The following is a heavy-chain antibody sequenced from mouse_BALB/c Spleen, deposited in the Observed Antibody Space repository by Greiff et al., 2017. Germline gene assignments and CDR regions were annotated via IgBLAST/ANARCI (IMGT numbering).Heavy chain of an antibody. Sequence: EVKLVESGAELVKPGASVKLSCTASGFNIKDTYMHWVKQRPEQGLEWIGRIDPANGNTKYDPKFQGKATITADTSSNTAYLQLSSLTSEDTAVYYCARSWEDYAMDYWGQGTSVTVSS. V-gene: IGHV14-3*02. J-gene: IGHJ4*01. CDR2: IDPANGNT. D-gene: IGHD4-1*01. CDR3: ARSWEDYAMDY. CDR1: GFNIKDTY.